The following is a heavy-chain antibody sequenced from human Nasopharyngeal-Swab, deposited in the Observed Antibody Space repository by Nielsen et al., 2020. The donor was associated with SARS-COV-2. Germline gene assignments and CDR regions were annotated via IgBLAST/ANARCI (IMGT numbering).Heavy chain of an antibody. V-gene: IGHV3-53*01. Sequence: GESLKISCAASGFTVNSNFMTWVRQAPGKGLEWVSLIYSSGGTHYADSVKGRFTISRDNSKKKVYLEMHSLRAEDTAVYYCAKDRYCSGGACYFNGFDSWGQGTLVTVSS. CDR2: IYSSGGT. CDR1: GFTVNSNF. D-gene: IGHD2-15*01. J-gene: IGHJ4*02. CDR3: AKDRYCSGGACYFNGFDS.